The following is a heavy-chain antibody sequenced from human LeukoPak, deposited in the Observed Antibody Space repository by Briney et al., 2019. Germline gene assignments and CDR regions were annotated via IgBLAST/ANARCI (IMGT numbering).Heavy chain of an antibody. CDR1: GFFFSSYA. Sequence: GGSLRLSCAASGFFFSSYAMLWVRQAPGKGLEWVSAISGSGGSTYYADSVKGRFTISRDNSKNTLYLQMNSLRAEDTAVYYCAKDRSSGWYLKYYYYYGTDVWGQGTTVTVSS. D-gene: IGHD6-19*01. V-gene: IGHV3-23*01. CDR3: AKDRSSGWYLKYYYYYGTDV. CDR2: ISGSGGST. J-gene: IGHJ6*02.